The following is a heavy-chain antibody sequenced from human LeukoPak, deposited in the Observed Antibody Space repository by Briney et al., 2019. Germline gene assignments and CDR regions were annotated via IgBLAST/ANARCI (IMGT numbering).Heavy chain of an antibody. Sequence: SETLSLTCTVSGGSISSYYWSWIRQPPGKGLGWIGYIYYSGSTNYNPSLKSRVTISVDTSKNQFSLKLSSVTAADTAVYYCARGRGLLLYYFDYWGQGTLVTVSS. V-gene: IGHV4-59*08. CDR2: IYYSGST. CDR3: ARGRGLLLYYFDY. D-gene: IGHD2-15*01. J-gene: IGHJ4*02. CDR1: GGSISSYY.